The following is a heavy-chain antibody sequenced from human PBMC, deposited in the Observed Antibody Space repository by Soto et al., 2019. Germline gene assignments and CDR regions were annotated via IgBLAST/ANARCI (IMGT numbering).Heavy chain of an antibody. V-gene: IGHV3-7*01. CDR3: ARGTHDFSSSWRYYYYYYMDV. J-gene: IGHJ6*03. D-gene: IGHD6-13*01. CDR1: GFTFSSYW. CDR2: IKQDGSEK. Sequence: PGGSLRLSCAASGFTFSSYWMSWVRQAPGKGLEWVANIKQDGSEKYYVDSVKGRFTISRDNAKNSLYLQMNSLRAEDTAVYYCARGTHDFSSSWRYYYYYYMDVWGKGTTVTVSS.